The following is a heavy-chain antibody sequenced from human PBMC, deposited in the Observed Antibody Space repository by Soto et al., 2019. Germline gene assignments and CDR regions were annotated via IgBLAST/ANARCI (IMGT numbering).Heavy chain of an antibody. J-gene: IGHJ4*02. CDR3: AKEGARGCTNGVCYLYYFDY. D-gene: IGHD2-8*01. Sequence: EVQLLESGGGLVQPGGSLRLSCAASGFTFSSYAMSWVRQAPGKGLEWVSAISGSGGSTYYADSVKGRFTISRDNAKNTLYLQMNSLRAEDTAVYYCAKEGARGCTNGVCYLYYFDYWGQGTLVTVSS. CDR1: GFTFSSYA. CDR2: ISGSGGST. V-gene: IGHV3-23*01.